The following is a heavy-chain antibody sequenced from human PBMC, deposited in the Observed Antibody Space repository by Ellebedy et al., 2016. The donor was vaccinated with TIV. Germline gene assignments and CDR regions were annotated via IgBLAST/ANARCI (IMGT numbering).Heavy chain of an antibody. CDR3: ARRLAPGYSSGWGFQP. CDR2: IDPSDSST. Sequence: ASVKVSCKGSGYSFTNYWISWVRKMPGKGLEWMGRIDPSDSSTNYSPSFQGHVTISADKSINTAYLQWSSLRASDTAIYYCARRLAPGYSSGWGFQPWGQGTLVTVSS. CDR1: GYSFTNYW. J-gene: IGHJ5*02. V-gene: IGHV5-10-1*01. D-gene: IGHD6-19*01.